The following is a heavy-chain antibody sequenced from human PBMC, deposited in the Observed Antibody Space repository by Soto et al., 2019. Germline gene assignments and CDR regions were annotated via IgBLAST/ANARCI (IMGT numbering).Heavy chain of an antibody. V-gene: IGHV3-30-3*01. J-gene: IGHJ4*02. Sequence: QVQLVESGGGVVQPGRSLRLSCAASGFTFSSYAMHWVRQAPGKGLEWVAVISYDGSNKYYADSVKGRFTISRDNSKNTLYPQMNSVRAEDTAVYYCARASIAAAGEEGYWGQGTLVTVSS. CDR1: GFTFSSYA. CDR2: ISYDGSNK. CDR3: ARASIAAAGEEGY. D-gene: IGHD6-13*01.